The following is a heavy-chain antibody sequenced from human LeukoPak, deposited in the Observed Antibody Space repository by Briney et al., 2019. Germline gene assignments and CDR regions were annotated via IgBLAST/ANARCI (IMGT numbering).Heavy chain of an antibody. CDR1: GFTFSGYS. Sequence: ESLRLSCAASGFTFSGYSMNWVRQAPGKGLEWIGEINHSGSTNYNPSLKSRVTISVDTSKNQFSLKLSSVTAADTAVYYCARARWYSSSSDYWGQGTLVTVSS. CDR3: ARARWYSSSSDY. CDR2: INHSGST. V-gene: IGHV4-34*01. J-gene: IGHJ4*02. D-gene: IGHD6-6*01.